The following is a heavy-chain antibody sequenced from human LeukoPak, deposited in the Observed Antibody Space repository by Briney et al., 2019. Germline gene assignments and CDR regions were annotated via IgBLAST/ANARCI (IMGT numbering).Heavy chain of an antibody. CDR2: ISFDGSNQ. V-gene: IGHV3-30*04. D-gene: IGHD3-22*01. Sequence: GGSLRLSCAASGFTFNNYTMHWVRQAPGKGLEWVAVISFDGSNQYYADSVKGRFTISRDNSKNTLYLQMNSLRAEDTAVYYCARDGLGGYYYDSSGYYESDAFDIWGQGTMVTVSS. CDR1: GFTFNNYT. CDR3: ARDGLGGYYYDSSGYYESDAFDI. J-gene: IGHJ3*02.